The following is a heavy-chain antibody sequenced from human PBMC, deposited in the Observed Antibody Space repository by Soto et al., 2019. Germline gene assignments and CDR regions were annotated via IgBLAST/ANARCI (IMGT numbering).Heavy chain of an antibody. J-gene: IGHJ6*02. Sequence: QVQLQQSGPGLVKPSQTLSPTCTVSGGSMSGGGYYWSWISQDPGKGLEWIGYIYYSGSTYYNPSLKSRVIISLDTSKNHFSLKLSSVTAADTAVYYCARGTEAAFYNYGMDVWGQGTTVTVSS. CDR3: ARGTEAAFYNYGMDV. CDR1: GGSMSGGGYY. V-gene: IGHV4-31*03. D-gene: IGHD1-1*01. CDR2: IYYSGST.